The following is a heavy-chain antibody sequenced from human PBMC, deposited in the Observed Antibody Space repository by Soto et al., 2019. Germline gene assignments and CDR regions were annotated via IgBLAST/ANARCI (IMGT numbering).Heavy chain of an antibody. D-gene: IGHD3-16*01. J-gene: IGHJ3*02. Sequence: SVKVSCKSSGYPFTGFYLHWVRQAPGQGLEWMGWINPNSGGTNYAPKFQGRVTLTRDTSITTAYMELNRLGSDDTAVHYCAILASIKFFAPGGPFDIWGQGTAVTVSS. V-gene: IGHV1-2*02. CDR1: GYPFTGFY. CDR3: AILASIKFFAPGGPFDI. CDR2: INPNSGGT.